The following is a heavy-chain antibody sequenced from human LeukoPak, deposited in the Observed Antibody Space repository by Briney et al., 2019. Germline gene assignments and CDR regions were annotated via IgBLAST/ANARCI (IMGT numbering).Heavy chain of an antibody. CDR2: ISSSSSYI. J-gene: IGHJ4*02. V-gene: IGHV3-21*01. D-gene: IGHD6-19*01. Sequence: GGSLRLSCAASGFTFSSYSMNWVRQAPGKGLEWVSSISSSSSYIYYADSVKGRFTISRDNAKNSLYLQMDSLRAEDTAVYYCARGQWLGHFDYWGQGTLVTVSS. CDR3: ARGQWLGHFDY. CDR1: GFTFSSYS.